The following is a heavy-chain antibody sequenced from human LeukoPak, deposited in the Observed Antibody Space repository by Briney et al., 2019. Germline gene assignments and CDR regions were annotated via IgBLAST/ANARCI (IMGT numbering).Heavy chain of an antibody. CDR3: ARTLYSSFCFDY. V-gene: IGHV3-7*01. CDR2: IKQDGSEK. J-gene: IGHJ4*02. D-gene: IGHD6-19*01. Sequence: PGGSLRLSCAASGFTFSSYAMSWVRQAPGKGLEWVANIKQDGSEKYYVDSVKGRFSISRDNAKKSLYLQMNSLRAEDTAVYYCARTLYSSFCFDYWGQGTLVTVSS. CDR1: GFTFSSYA.